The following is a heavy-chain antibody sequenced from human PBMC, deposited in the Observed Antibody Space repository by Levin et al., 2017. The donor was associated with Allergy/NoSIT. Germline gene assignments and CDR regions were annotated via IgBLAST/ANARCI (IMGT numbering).Heavy chain of an antibody. CDR2: INPNSGDT. Sequence: WASVKVSCKASGYTFTGYYMHWVRQAPGQGLEWMGRINPNSGDTDYAQKFQGRVTMTRDTSISTAYMELSRLRSDDTAFYYCARDFIVEVAATGSFGSFDMWCQGTLVTVSS. CDR3: ARDFIVEVAATGSFGSFDM. CDR1: GYTFTGYY. D-gene: IGHD2-15*01. J-gene: IGHJ3*02. V-gene: IGHV1-2*06.